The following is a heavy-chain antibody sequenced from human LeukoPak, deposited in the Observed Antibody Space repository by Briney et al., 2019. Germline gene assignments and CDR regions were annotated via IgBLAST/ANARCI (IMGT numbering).Heavy chain of an antibody. D-gene: IGHD3-3*01. CDR2: IVVGSGNT. CDR3: AALPGAHYDFWSGPSRGYYYYMDV. V-gene: IGHV1-58*02. Sequence: GASVNVSSKVSGFTFTSSAMQWVRQARGHRHEWIGCIVVGSGNTNYAQKFQETVTITRDMSTGTAYMELSSLRSEDTAVYYCAALPGAHYDFWSGPSRGYYYYMDVGGKGTSVTVP. CDR1: GFTFTSSA. J-gene: IGHJ6*03.